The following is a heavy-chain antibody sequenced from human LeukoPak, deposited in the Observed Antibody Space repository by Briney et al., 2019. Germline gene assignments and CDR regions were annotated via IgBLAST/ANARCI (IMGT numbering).Heavy chain of an antibody. CDR1: GFTFSSYE. Sequence: GGSLRLSCAASGFTFSSYEMNWVRQAPGKGLGWVSYISSSGSTIYYADSVKGRFTISRDNAKNSLYLQMNSLRAEDTAVYYCARPRLRYSYGSYYMDVWGKGTTVTVSS. CDR2: ISSSGSTI. D-gene: IGHD5-18*01. CDR3: ARPRLRYSYGSYYMDV. J-gene: IGHJ6*03. V-gene: IGHV3-48*03.